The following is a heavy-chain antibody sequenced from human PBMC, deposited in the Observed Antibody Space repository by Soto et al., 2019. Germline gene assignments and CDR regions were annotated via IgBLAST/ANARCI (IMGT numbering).Heavy chain of an antibody. J-gene: IGHJ6*02. Sequence: PGESLKISCKGSGYSFTSYCISWVRQMPGKRLERMGRIDPSDSYTNYSQSFQGHVTISANKTITTYYLQWSSLKGSDTAMYYCASGGYYGSGSYSPAWGMDVWGQGTTVTAS. D-gene: IGHD3-10*01. V-gene: IGHV5-10-1*01. CDR1: GYSFTSYC. CDR3: ASGGYYGSGSYSPAWGMDV. CDR2: IDPSDSYT.